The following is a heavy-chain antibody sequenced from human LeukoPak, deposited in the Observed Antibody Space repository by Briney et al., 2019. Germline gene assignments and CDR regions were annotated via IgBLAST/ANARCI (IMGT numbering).Heavy chain of an antibody. Sequence: PGGSLRLSCVASGFTFSHYSMNWVRQAPGKGLEWVSSTRFTGSYIYYADSVKGRFTISRDDAKNLLSLQMISLRAEDTAVYYCTRVGPRRDGYNSDYWGQGTLVTVSS. D-gene: IGHD5-24*01. CDR2: TRFTGSYI. CDR3: TRVGPRRDGYNSDY. V-gene: IGHV3-21*01. J-gene: IGHJ4*02. CDR1: GFTFSHYS.